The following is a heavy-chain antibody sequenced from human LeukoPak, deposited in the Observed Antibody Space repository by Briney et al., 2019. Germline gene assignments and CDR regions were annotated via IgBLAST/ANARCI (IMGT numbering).Heavy chain of an antibody. J-gene: IGHJ4*02. CDR3: ARDGVTTADTLDY. D-gene: IGHD4-17*01. V-gene: IGHV1-69*13. Sequence: ASVKVSCKASGYTFTSYGISWVRQAPGQGLEWMGGIIPIFGTANYAQKFQGRVTITADESTSTAYMELSSLRSEDTAVYYCARDGVTTADTLDYWGQGTLVTVSS. CDR2: IIPIFGTA. CDR1: GYTFTSYG.